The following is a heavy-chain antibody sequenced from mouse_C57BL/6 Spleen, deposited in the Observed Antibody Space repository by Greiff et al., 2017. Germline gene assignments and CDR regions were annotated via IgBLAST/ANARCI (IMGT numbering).Heavy chain of an antibody. CDR1: GYTFPDYY. CDR2: INPYNGGT. J-gene: IGHJ4*01. Sequence: VQLQQSGPVLVKPGASVKMSCKASGYTFPDYYMNWVKQSHGKSLEWIGVINPYNGGTSYNQKFKGKATLTVDQSSSTAYMELNSLTSEDSVVDYGARQAGYAMDYWGQGTSVTVSS. CDR3: ARQAGYAMDY. D-gene: IGHD3-2*02. V-gene: IGHV1-19*01.